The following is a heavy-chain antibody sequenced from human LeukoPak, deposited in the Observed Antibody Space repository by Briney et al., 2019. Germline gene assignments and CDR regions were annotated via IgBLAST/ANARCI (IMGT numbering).Heavy chain of an antibody. Sequence: GGSLRLSCAASGFTFSSYSMNWVRQAPGKGLEWVSSISSSSSYIYYADSVKGRFTISRDNAKNSLYLQMNSLRAEDTAVYYFAKDTQLYDILTGYSAPTAIDYWGQGTLVTVSS. CDR1: GFTFSSYS. D-gene: IGHD3-9*01. V-gene: IGHV3-21*01. CDR2: ISSSSSYI. CDR3: AKDTQLYDILTGYSAPTAIDY. J-gene: IGHJ4*02.